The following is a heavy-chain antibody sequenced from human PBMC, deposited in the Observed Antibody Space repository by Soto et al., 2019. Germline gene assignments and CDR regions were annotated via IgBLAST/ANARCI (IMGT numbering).Heavy chain of an antibody. CDR2: IGYDGSNK. V-gene: IGHV3-33*01. Sequence: GGSLGLSCAASGLTFSSYGMHGVRQAPGKGREGVAVIGYDGSNKYYADSVKGRFTISRDNSKNTLYLQMNSLRAEDTAVYYCAREGGIAAAGTVDYYYYGMDVWGQGTTVTV. CDR3: AREGGIAAAGTVDYYYYGMDV. CDR1: GLTFSSYG. D-gene: IGHD6-13*01. J-gene: IGHJ6*02.